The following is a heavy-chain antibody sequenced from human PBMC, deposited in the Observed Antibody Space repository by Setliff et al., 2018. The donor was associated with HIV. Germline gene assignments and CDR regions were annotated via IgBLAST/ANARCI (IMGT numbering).Heavy chain of an antibody. CDR1: GGSISSGSYY. J-gene: IGHJ4*02. V-gene: IGHV4-61*02. Sequence: PSETLSLTCTVSGGSISSGSYYWSWIRQPPGKGLEWIGRIYTSGSTNYNPSLKSRVTISVDTSKNQFSLKLSSVTAADTAVYYCARKYSGLAWGFDLWGQGTLVTVSS. D-gene: IGHD5-12*01. CDR2: IYTSGST. CDR3: ARKYSGLAWGFDL.